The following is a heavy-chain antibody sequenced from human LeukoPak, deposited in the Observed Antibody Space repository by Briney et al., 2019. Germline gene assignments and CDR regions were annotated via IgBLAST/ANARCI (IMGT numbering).Heavy chain of an antibody. V-gene: IGHV3-66*04. Sequence: GGSLRLSCAVSGFTVSSNYMSWVRQAPGKGLEWVSVIYSGGSTYYADSVKGRFTISRDNAKNTLYLQMNSLRAEDTAVYYCARHLNYYLDYWGQGTLVTVSS. CDR1: GFTVSSNY. J-gene: IGHJ4*02. CDR3: ARHLNYYLDY. D-gene: IGHD3-10*01. CDR2: IYSGGST.